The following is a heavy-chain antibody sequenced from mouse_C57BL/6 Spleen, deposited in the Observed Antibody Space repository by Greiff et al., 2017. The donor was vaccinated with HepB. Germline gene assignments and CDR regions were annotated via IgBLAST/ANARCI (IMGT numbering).Heavy chain of an antibody. V-gene: IGHV1-4*01. D-gene: IGHD1-1*01. CDR2: INPSSGYT. CDR1: GYTFTSYT. CDR3: ARWGTTVVEGFAY. J-gene: IGHJ3*01. Sequence: QVQLKESGAELARPGASVKMSCKASGYTFTSYTMHWVKQRPGQGLEWIGYINPSSGYTKYNQKFKDKATLTADKSSSTAYMQLSSLTSEDSAVYYCARWGTTVVEGFAYWGQGTLVTVSA.